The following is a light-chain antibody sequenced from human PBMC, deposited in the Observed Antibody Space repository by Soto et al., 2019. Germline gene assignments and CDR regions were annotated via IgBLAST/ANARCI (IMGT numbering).Light chain of an antibody. J-gene: IGLJ1*01. Sequence: QSVLTQPPSVSGAPGQRVTISCTGTSSNIGANYDVHWYQQFPGTAPKVLIYGDSNRPSGVPDRFSGSKSGTSASLAITGLQAEDEADYYCQSYDSSLSAYVFGPGTKVTVL. CDR2: GDS. CDR3: QSYDSSLSAYV. CDR1: SSNIGANYD. V-gene: IGLV1-40*01.